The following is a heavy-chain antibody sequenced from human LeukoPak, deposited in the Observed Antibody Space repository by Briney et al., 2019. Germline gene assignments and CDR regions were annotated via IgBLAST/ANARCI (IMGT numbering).Heavy chain of an antibody. Sequence: ASVKVSCKASGYTFTNYYMHWVRQAPGQGLEWMGLIHPNDGDTKYAQEFQDRVTVTRDTSTSTVYMELSSLRSEDTAVYYCATYAQSGAQGVSDYWGQGTLVTVSS. V-gene: IGHV1-46*01. J-gene: IGHJ4*02. CDR3: ATYAQSGAQGVSDY. CDR1: GYTFTNYY. CDR2: IHPNDGDT. D-gene: IGHD3-10*01.